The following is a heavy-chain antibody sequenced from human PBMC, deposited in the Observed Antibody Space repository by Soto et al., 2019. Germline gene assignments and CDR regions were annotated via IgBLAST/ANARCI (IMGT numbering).Heavy chain of an antibody. J-gene: IGHJ4*02. D-gene: IGHD6-13*01. Sequence: EAQLLESGGSLVQPGGSLRLSCAASGFSFSSYAMNWVRQAPGKGLECVSIISGGGDRTYYADSVKGRFTISRDNSKNTLYLQMNSLRAEDTAVYHCAKASRGPLSSRSSDANHFDSWGQGTLVTVSS. CDR3: AKASRGPLSSRSSDANHFDS. CDR1: GFSFSSYA. CDR2: ISGGGDRT. V-gene: IGHV3-23*01.